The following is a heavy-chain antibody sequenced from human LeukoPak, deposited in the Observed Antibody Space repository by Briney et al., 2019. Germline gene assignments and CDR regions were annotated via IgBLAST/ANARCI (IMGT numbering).Heavy chain of an antibody. D-gene: IGHD6-13*01. CDR3: ARDSGWWRFDF. V-gene: IGHV3-33*08. Sequence: GRSLRLSCAASGFTFSSSGMDWVRQAPGKGLEWVAVIWYDGSKKYYTDSVKGRFTISRDDSKNTLYLQMNSLRAEDTAVYYCARDSGWWRFDFWGQGTLVTVSS. CDR2: IWYDGSKK. CDR1: GFTFSSSG. J-gene: IGHJ4*02.